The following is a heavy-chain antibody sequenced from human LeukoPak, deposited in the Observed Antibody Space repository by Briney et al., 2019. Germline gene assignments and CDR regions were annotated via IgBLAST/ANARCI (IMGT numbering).Heavy chain of an antibody. Sequence: SETLSLTCTVSGGSINSGSYYWSWIRQPAGKGLEWIGRIYTSGSTSYNPSLKSRVTISVDTSKNQFSLKLSSVTAADTAVYYCARMVSGPEGLQWLVSLHMGAFDIWGQGTMVTVSS. CDR1: GGSINSGSYY. CDR2: IYTSGST. J-gene: IGHJ3*02. D-gene: IGHD6-19*01. CDR3: ARMVSGPEGLQWLVSLHMGAFDI. V-gene: IGHV4-61*02.